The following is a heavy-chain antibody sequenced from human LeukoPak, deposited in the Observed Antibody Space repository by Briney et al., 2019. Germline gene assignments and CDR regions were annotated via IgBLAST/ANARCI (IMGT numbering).Heavy chain of an antibody. Sequence: GGSLRLSCAASGFTFSTYAMSWVRQAPGKGLEWVSAISGSGGSTYYADSVKGRFTISRDNSTNTLYLQMNSLRAEDTAVYYCAKRDVVVAATFYYGMDVWGKGTTVTVSS. D-gene: IGHD2-15*01. J-gene: IGHJ6*04. CDR3: AKRDVVVAATFYYGMDV. CDR2: ISGSGGST. V-gene: IGHV3-23*01. CDR1: GFTFSTYA.